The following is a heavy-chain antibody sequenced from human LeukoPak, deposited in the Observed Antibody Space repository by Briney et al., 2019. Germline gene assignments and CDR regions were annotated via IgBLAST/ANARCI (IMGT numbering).Heavy chain of an antibody. V-gene: IGHV4-34*01. CDR2: INHSGST. Sequence: SETLSLTCAVYGGSFSGYYWSWIRQPPGKGLEWIGEINHSGSTNYNPSLKSQVTISVDTSKNQFSLKLSSVTAADTAVYYCARALGPRIAVAGTWGQGTLVTVSS. D-gene: IGHD6-19*01. CDR3: ARALGPRIAVAGT. J-gene: IGHJ4*02. CDR1: GGSFSGYY.